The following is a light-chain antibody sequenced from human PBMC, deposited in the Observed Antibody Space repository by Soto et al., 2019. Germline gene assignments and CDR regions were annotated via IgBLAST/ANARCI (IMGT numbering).Light chain of an antibody. CDR2: GAS. J-gene: IGKJ1*01. Sequence: EIVLTQSPGTLSLSPGERATLSCSASQSVSSSYLAWYQQKPGQAPRLLIYGASSRATGIPDRFSGSGSGTDFTLTISRLETEDFAVYFCQQDGSPPLTFGQGTKVEI. CDR1: QSVSSSY. V-gene: IGKV3-20*01. CDR3: QQDGSPPLT.